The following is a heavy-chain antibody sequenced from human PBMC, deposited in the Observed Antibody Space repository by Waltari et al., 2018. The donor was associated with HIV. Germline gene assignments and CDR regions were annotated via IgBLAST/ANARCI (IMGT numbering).Heavy chain of an antibody. D-gene: IGHD6-13*01. Sequence: VQLQASGPGLVKPSQTLSLTCTVSGGSISSGDFYWCWIRQPPGKGLEWIGYIYYSGSTYYNPSLKSRVTISVDTSKNQFSLKLSSVTAADTAVYYCARDPRIAAADPYWYFDLWGRGTLVTVSS. V-gene: IGHV4-30-4*01. CDR3: ARDPRIAAADPYWYFDL. CDR2: IYYSGST. J-gene: IGHJ2*01. CDR1: GGSISSGDFY.